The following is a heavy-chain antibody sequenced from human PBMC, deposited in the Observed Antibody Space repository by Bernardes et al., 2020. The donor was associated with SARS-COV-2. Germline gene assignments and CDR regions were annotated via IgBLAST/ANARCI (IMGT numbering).Heavy chain of an antibody. CDR2: ISGSGGST. CDR3: AKDAGPLERRIQLWLRVGAFDI. J-gene: IGHJ3*02. V-gene: IGHV3-23*01. Sequence: GGFLRLSYAASGFTFSSYAMSWVRQAPGKGLEWVSAISGSGGSTYYADSVKGRFTISRDNSKNTLYLQMNSLRAEDTAVYYCAKDAGPLERRIQLWLRVGAFDIWGQGTMVTVSS. D-gene: IGHD5-18*01. CDR1: GFTFSSYA.